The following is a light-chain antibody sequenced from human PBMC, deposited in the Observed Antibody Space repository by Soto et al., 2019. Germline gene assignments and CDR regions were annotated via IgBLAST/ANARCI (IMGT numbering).Light chain of an antibody. CDR3: QQYGSSPPHT. CDR1: QSVSSSY. Sequence: IVLTQSPGTLSLSPWERATLSCRASQSVSSSYLAWYQQKPGQAPRLLIYGASSRATGIPDRFSGSGSGTDFTLTISRLEPEDFAVYFCQQYGSSPPHTFGQGTKVDIK. V-gene: IGKV3-20*01. CDR2: GAS. J-gene: IGKJ2*01.